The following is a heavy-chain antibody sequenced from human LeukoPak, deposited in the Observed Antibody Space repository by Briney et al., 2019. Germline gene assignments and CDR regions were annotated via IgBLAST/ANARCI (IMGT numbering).Heavy chain of an antibody. CDR3: AKYTSGTFYRGLDQ. J-gene: IGHJ4*02. D-gene: IGHD2/OR15-2a*01. V-gene: IGHV3-23*01. Sequence: PGGSLRLSCGASGLTVSSYAMSWVRQAPGKGREWVSTIIGSSVNTYYADSVKGWLTISRDDSKNTVYLQMNSLRAEDTAVYACAKYTSGTFYRGLDQWGQGTLVTVSS. CDR2: IIGSSVNT. CDR1: GLTVSSYA.